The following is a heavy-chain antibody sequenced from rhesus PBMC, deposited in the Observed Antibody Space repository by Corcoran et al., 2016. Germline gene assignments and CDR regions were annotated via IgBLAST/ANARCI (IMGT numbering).Heavy chain of an antibody. CDR3: ARKVDWGDDYDY. D-gene: IGHD3-34*01. CDR1: GYSISGYY. CDR2: ITYSGST. J-gene: IGHJ4*01. V-gene: IGHV4-122*02. Sequence: QVQLQESGPGLVQPSATLSLTCAVSGYSISGYYWRWIRQAPGKGLEWIGYITYSGSTSYNPSLKSRVIISRDTSKNQFSLKLSSVTTADTAVYYCARKVDWGDDYDYWGQGVLVTVSS.